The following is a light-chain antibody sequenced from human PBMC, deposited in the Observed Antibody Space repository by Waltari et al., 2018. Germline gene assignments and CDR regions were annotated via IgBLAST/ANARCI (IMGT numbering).Light chain of an antibody. J-gene: IGLJ3*02. CDR1: SSDVGGYNY. CDR2: EVS. V-gene: IGLV2-14*01. CDR3: SSYTSSSTPVV. Sequence: SVSGSPGQSITISCTGTSSDVGGYNYVSWYQQHPGKAPKLMIYEVSNRPSGVSNRFSGSKSGNTASLTISGLQAEDEADYYCSSYTSSSTPVVFGGGTKLTVL.